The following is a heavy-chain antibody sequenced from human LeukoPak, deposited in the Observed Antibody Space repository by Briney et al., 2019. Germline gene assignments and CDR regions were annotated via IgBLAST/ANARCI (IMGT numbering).Heavy chain of an antibody. J-gene: IGHJ5*02. D-gene: IGHD6-6*01. CDR1: GGSISSSSYY. V-gene: IGHV4-39*01. CDR2: IYYSGST. CDR3: ARQTKSIAARRNWFDP. Sequence: SETLSLTCTVSGGSISSSSYYWGWIRQPPGKGLEWIGSIYYSGSTYYNPSLESRVTISVDTSKNQFSLKLSSVTAADTAVYYCARQTKSIAARRNWFDPWGQGTLVTVSS.